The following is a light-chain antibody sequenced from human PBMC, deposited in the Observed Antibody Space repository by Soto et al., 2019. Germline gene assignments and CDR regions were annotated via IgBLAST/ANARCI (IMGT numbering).Light chain of an antibody. CDR1: QSVSSRY. Sequence: EVVLTQSPATLSLSPGERATLSCRATQSVSSRYLAWYQQKPGQAPRLLIYGASTRATGIPGRFSGSVSGTDFTLTISRLEPEDFAVYYCQHYGSSQTFGQGTKVDIK. CDR2: GAS. CDR3: QHYGSSQT. J-gene: IGKJ1*01. V-gene: IGKV3-20*01.